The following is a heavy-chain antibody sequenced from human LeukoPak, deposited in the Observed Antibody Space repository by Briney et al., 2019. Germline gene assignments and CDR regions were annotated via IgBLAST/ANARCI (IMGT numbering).Heavy chain of an antibody. D-gene: IGHD3-9*01. CDR2: IKQDGSEK. CDR3: ARDRSPNYDILTGYYSSFDY. CDR1: GFTFSSYW. J-gene: IGHJ4*02. V-gene: IGHV3-7*03. Sequence: PGGSLRLACAASGFTFSSYWMSWVRQAPGKGLEWVANIKQDGSEKYYVDSVKGRFTISRDNAKNSLYLQMNSLRAEDTAVYYCARDRSPNYDILTGYYSSFDYWGQGTLLTVSS.